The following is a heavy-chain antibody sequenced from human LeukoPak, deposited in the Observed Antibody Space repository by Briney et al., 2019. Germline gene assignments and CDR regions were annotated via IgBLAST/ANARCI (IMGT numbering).Heavy chain of an antibody. D-gene: IGHD4-17*01. CDR2: IYYSGRT. V-gene: IGHV4-39*01. CDR3: ARLCQVTTCAKFEY. CDR1: GDFLSSGDYY. J-gene: IGHJ4*02. Sequence: PSETLSLTCTVSGDFLSSGDYYWGWIRQSPGKGLTWIGSIYYSGRTLYNASFEIRVTMSVDTSKNQFSLKLRSVTAADTAVYXCARLCQVTTCAKFEYWGQGILVTVSS.